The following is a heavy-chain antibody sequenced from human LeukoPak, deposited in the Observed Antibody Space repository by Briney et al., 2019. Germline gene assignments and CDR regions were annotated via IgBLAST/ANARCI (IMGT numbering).Heavy chain of an antibody. CDR2: IDPSDSYT. CDR1: GYSFTSYW. V-gene: IGHV5-10-1*01. J-gene: IGHJ4*02. D-gene: IGHD2-2*01. Sequence: GESLKISCKGSGYSFTSYWSSWVRQMPGKGLGWMGRIDPSDSYTNYSPSFQGHVTSSADKSISTAYLQWSSLKASDNAMYYCASTGYCSSTSCYGIDYWGQGTLVTVSS. CDR3: ASTGYCSSTSCYGIDY.